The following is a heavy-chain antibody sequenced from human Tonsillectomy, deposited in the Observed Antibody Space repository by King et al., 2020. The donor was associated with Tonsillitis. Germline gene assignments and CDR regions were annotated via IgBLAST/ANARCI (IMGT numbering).Heavy chain of an antibody. V-gene: IGHV3-74*01. J-gene: IGHJ3*02. CDR2: INSDGSIT. CDR1: GCTFSRYW. D-gene: IGHD1-26*01. Sequence: VQLVESGGGLVQPGGSLRLSCAASGCTFSRYWMHWVRQAPGTGLVWVSRINSDGSITTYADSVKGRFTISRHNAKNTLYLQMNSLRAEDTDVYYCARDQYGRYSGSQSGAFDIWGQGTMVTVSS. CDR3: ARDQYGRYSGSQSGAFDI.